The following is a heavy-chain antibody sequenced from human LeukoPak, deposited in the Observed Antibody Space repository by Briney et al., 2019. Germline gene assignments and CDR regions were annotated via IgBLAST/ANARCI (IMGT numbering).Heavy chain of an antibody. V-gene: IGHV3-7*01. CDR3: AREPHDFWSGNYMDV. J-gene: IGHJ6*03. Sequence: GGSLRLSCAVSGFSLSSYWTSWVRQAPGRGLEWVANIKQDGSEKHYVDSVKGRFTISRDNAKNSLYLQMNSLRAEDTALYYCAREPHDFWSGNYMDVWGKGTTVTVSS. D-gene: IGHD3-3*01. CDR1: GFSLSSYW. CDR2: IKQDGSEK.